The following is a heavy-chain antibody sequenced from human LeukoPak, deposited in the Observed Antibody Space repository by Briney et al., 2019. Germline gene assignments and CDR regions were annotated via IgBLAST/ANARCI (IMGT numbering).Heavy chain of an antibody. D-gene: IGHD1-1*01. CDR3: AREYPDNGDGWGY. J-gene: IGHJ4*02. CDR1: EFTFSSYE. CDR2: ISGSGSTI. V-gene: IGHV3-48*03. Sequence: GGSLRLSCAASEFTFSSYEMNWVRQAPGKGLKWVSYISGSGSTIFYADSVKGRFTTSRDNAKNSLYLQMNSLRVEDTAVYYCAREYPDNGDGWGYWGQGTLVTVSS.